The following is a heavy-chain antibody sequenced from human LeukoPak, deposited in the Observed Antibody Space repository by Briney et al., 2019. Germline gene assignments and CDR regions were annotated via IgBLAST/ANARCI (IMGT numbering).Heavy chain of an antibody. CDR2: IYYSGST. CDR1: GGSISSYY. Sequence: SETLSLTCTVSGGSISSYYWSWIRQPPGKGLEWIGYIYYSGSTNYNPSLKSRVTMSVDTSKNQFSLKLSSVTAADTAVYYCARGPYYYDSSGYYYYWGQGTLVTVSS. V-gene: IGHV4-59*12. D-gene: IGHD3-22*01. J-gene: IGHJ4*02. CDR3: ARGPYYYDSSGYYYY.